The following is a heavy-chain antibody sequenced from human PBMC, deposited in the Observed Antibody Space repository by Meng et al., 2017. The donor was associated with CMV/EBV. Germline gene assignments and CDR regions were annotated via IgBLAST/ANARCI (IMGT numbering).Heavy chain of an antibody. CDR1: GLTFSDYV. V-gene: IGHV3-23*01. D-gene: IGHD3/OR15-3a*01. CDR2: IQGHNDGT. Sequence: SGLTFSDYVVTWVHQAPGKGLEWDSGIQGHNDGTNYTDSVKGQFTISRDNSKNPLYLQINSLRAEDTAAYFCVKGFWTTYFRTSFDYWGRGTLVTVSS. J-gene: IGHJ4*02. CDR3: VKGFWTTYFRTSFDY.